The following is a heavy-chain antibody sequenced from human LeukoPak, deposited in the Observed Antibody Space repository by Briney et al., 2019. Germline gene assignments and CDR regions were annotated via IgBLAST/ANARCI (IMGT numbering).Heavy chain of an antibody. J-gene: IGHJ4*02. CDR3: ARRSGESFDY. Sequence: PGGSLRLSCMGSGYSFTSYWIGWVRQMPGKGLEWMGIIYPGDSDTRYSPSFQGQVTISADKSISTAYLQWSSLKASDTAMYYCARRSGESFDYWGQGTLVTVSS. CDR2: IYPGDSDT. CDR1: GYSFTSYW. V-gene: IGHV5-51*01. D-gene: IGHD3-10*01.